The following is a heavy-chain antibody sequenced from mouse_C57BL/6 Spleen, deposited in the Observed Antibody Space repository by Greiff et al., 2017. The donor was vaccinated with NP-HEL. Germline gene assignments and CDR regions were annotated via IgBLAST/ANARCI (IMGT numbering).Heavy chain of an antibody. CDR2: ISDGGSYT. V-gene: IGHV5-4*01. CDR1: GFTFSSYA. J-gene: IGHJ4*01. CDR3: ARGDDAMDY. Sequence: EVQLQESGGGLVKPGGSLKLSCAASGFTFSSYAMSWVRQTPEKRLEWVATISDGGSYTYYPDNVKGRFTISRDNAKNNLYLQMSHLKSEDTAMYYCARGDDAMDYWGQGTSVTVSS.